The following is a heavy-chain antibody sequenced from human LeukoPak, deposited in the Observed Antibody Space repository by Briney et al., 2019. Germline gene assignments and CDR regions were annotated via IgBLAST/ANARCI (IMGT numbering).Heavy chain of an antibody. CDR2: IRDGGDDTA. J-gene: IGHJ4*02. CDR3: ARVFSSAWFLDF. V-gene: IGHV3-23*01. CDR1: GFIFSSYA. D-gene: IGHD6-19*01. Sequence: GGSLRLSCAASGFIFSSYAMTWVRQAPGKGLEWVTGIRDGGDDTAYCADSVKGRFTISRDNSKNTLYLQMSSLRAEDTAVYYCARVFSSAWFLDFWGQGTLVTVSS.